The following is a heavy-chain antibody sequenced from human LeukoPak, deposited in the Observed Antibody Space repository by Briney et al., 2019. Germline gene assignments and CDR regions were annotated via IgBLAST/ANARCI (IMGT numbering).Heavy chain of an antibody. CDR2: ISGTSSYM. J-gene: IGHJ5*02. D-gene: IGHD3-10*01. CDR1: GFNFRDYS. V-gene: IGHV3-21*01. CDR3: ARDLHYYGSGP. Sequence: PGGSLRLSCVAYGFNFRDYSMNWVRQAPGKGLDWVSGISGTSSYMYYGDSVKGRLTVSRDNAKNSLYLQMESLRVEDTAVYYCARDLHYYGSGPWGQGTLVTVSS.